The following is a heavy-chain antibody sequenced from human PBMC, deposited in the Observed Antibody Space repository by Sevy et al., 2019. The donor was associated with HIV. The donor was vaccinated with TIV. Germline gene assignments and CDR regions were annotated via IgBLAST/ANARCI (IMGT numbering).Heavy chain of an antibody. CDR2: VFYFGST. Sequence: SETLSLICSVSGGSVSSANDYWSWVRQPPGKGLEWIGYVFYFGSTNYNPSLKSRVTISLDMSKSQFSLKLTSVNAADTAVYYCARDQYYDILTGLYAMDVWGQGTTVTVSS. CDR1: GGSVSSANDY. J-gene: IGHJ6*02. V-gene: IGHV4-61*01. D-gene: IGHD3-9*01. CDR3: ARDQYYDILTGLYAMDV.